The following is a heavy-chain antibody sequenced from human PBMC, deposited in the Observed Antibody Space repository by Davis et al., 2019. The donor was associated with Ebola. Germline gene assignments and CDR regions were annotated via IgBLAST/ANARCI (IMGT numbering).Heavy chain of an antibody. V-gene: IGHV1-69*13. Sequence: SVKVSCKASGGTFSSYAISWVRQAPGQGLEWMGGIIPIFGTANYAQKFQGRVTITADESTSTAYMELSSLRSEDTAVYYCAREAVPAARNNDAFDIWGQGTMVTVSS. CDR3: AREAVPAARNNDAFDI. CDR1: GGTFSSYA. J-gene: IGHJ3*02. CDR2: IIPIFGTA. D-gene: IGHD2-2*01.